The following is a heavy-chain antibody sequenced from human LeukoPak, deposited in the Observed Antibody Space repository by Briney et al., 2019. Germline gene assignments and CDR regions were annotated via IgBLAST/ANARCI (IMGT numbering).Heavy chain of an antibody. CDR1: GGSISSYY. V-gene: IGHV4-59*01. Sequence: PSETLSLTCTVSGGSISSYYWSWIRQPPGKRLEWIGYIYFSGSTNYNPSLESRVTMSVDTSKNEFSLKLKSLTAADTAVYYCARSSWADAFDIWGQGTMVTVSS. J-gene: IGHJ3*02. CDR3: ARSSWADAFDI. CDR2: IYFSGST. D-gene: IGHD2-2*01.